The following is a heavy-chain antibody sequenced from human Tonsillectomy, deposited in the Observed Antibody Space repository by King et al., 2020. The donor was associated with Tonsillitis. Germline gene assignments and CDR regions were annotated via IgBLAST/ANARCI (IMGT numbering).Heavy chain of an antibody. Sequence: VQLVESGGGLVQPGGSLRLSCAASEITLNGYWMYWVRQAPGRGLVWVSRIKSDGTRTTCADSVKGRFTISRDNAQNTLYLQMNNLRVDDTAVYYCARGRSGHTDYFHPMEVWGQGTAVTGSS. CDR3: ARGRSGHTDYFHPMEV. J-gene: IGHJ6*02. CDR1: EITLNGYW. D-gene: IGHD3-10*01. V-gene: IGHV3-74*01. CDR2: IKSDGTRT.